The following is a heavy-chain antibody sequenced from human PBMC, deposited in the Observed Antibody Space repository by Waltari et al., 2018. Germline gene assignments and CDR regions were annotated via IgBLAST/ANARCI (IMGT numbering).Heavy chain of an antibody. J-gene: IGHJ6*03. V-gene: IGHV4-59*01. CDR2: IYYSGST. CDR3: ARGIYMDV. Sequence: QVQLQESGPGLVKPSETLSLTCTVSGGSISSYYWSWIRQPPGKGLEWIGYIYYSGSTNYNPSLKSRVTISVDTSKNQFSLKLSSVTAADTAVYYCARGIYMDVWGKGTTVTISS. CDR1: GGSISSYY.